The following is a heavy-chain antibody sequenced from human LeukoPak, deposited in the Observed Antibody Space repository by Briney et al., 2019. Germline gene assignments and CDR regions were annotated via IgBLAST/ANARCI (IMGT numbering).Heavy chain of an antibody. D-gene: IGHD4/OR15-4a*01. Sequence: GGSLRLSCATSGFTIFNYWMSWVRQAPGKGLEWVANINLDGSQKYYVDSLKGRFTISRDNAKNSVYLQMNSLRAEDTAVYYCARDVDYANPRHDYWGQGTLVTVSS. CDR3: ARDVDYANPRHDY. V-gene: IGHV3-7*01. CDR1: GFTIFNYW. J-gene: IGHJ4*02. CDR2: INLDGSQK.